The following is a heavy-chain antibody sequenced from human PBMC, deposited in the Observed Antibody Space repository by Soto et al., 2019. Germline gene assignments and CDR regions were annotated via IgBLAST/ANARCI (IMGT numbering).Heavy chain of an antibody. CDR2: ISACNGNT. V-gene: IGHV1-18*01. CDR1: GYTFTSYG. Sequence: ASVKVSCKASGYTFTSYGISWVRQAPGQGLEWMGWISACNGNTKYAQDLQGRVTMTTDTSTSTAYMELRSLRSDDTAVYYCARFSGGSYNTYYFYYGMDVWGQGTTVTVSS. CDR3: ARFSGGSYNTYYFYYGMDV. D-gene: IGHD2-15*01. J-gene: IGHJ6*02.